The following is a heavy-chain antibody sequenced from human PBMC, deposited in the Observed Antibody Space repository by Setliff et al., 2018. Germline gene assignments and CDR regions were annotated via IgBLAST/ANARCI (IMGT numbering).Heavy chain of an antibody. Sequence: GGSLRLSCAASGFTFSSYAMSWVRQAPGKGLEWVSAISGSGGSTYYADSVKGRFTISRDNAKNSVYLQMNNLRVEDTALYHCTRFGDRDGVGIWGQGTMVTVSS. CDR2: ISGSGGST. D-gene: IGHD2-8*01. V-gene: IGHV3-23*01. J-gene: IGHJ3*02. CDR3: TRFGDRDGVGI. CDR1: GFTFSSYA.